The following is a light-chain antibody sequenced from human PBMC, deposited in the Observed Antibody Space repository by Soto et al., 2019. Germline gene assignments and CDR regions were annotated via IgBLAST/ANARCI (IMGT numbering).Light chain of an antibody. CDR3: QQRTDRPPWT. CDR1: QSIGIA. CDR2: DAS. J-gene: IGKJ1*01. Sequence: EMVLSRSPATQSLPPGERATLSCRASQSIGIAIAWYQHKPGQAPRLLIFDASQRATGIPARFRGSGSGTDFTLSIRSREPEDFAVYYCQQRTDRPPWTFGQGTKVDI. V-gene: IGKV3-11*01.